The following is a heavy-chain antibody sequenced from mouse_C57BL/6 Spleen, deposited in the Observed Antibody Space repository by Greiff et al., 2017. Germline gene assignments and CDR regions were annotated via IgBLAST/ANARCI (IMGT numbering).Heavy chain of an antibody. J-gene: IGHJ4*01. CDR2: ISNGGGRT. V-gene: IGHV5-12*01. D-gene: IGHD2-4*01. CDR3: ARQVITSMDY. CDR1: GFTFSDYY. Sequence: DVILVQSGGGLVQPGGSLKLSCAASGFTFSDYYMYWVRQTPEKRLEWVAYISNGGGRTYYPETVKGRFTISRDNAKNTLYLQLSRLKSEDTAMYYCARQVITSMDYWGQGTSVTVSS.